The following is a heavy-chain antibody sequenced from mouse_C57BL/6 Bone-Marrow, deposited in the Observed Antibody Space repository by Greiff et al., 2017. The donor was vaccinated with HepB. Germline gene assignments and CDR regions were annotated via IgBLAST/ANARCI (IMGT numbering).Heavy chain of an antibody. CDR1: GYTFTSYW. Sequence: QVQLQQPGAELVKPGASVKLSCKASGYTFTSYWMQWVKQRPGQGLEWIGEIDPSDSYTNYNQKFKGKATLTVDTSSSTAYMQLSSLTSEDTAVYYCTTLFSSSPYYFDYWGQGATLTVSS. CDR3: TTLFSSSPYYFDY. J-gene: IGHJ2*01. CDR2: IDPSDSYT. D-gene: IGHD1-3*01. V-gene: IGHV1-50*01.